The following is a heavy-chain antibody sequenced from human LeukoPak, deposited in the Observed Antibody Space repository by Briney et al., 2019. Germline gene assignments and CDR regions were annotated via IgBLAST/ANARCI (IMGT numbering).Heavy chain of an antibody. J-gene: IGHJ4*02. CDR1: GYTFTSYG. CDR2: ISAYNGNT. D-gene: IGHD1-26*01. V-gene: IGHV1-18*01. CDR3: ARGLNSRSYPSGDS. Sequence: ASVKVSCKHSGYTFTSYGNSWVRQAPGQGLEWMGWISAYNGNTNYAQKLQRRVTMNTDTSTGTAYLELETLISDDTADAYCARGLNSRSYPSGDSWGKGPLVTVSS.